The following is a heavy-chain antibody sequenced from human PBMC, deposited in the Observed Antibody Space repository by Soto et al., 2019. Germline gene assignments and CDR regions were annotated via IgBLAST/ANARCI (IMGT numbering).Heavy chain of an antibody. CDR3: ARFKIAARINFDS. CDR2: ISYDGSRT. V-gene: IGHV3-30*04. CDR1: GFNFSNYA. D-gene: IGHD6-6*01. J-gene: IGHJ4*02. Sequence: PGGSLRLSCTASGFNFSNYAMHWVRQAPGKGLEWLAVISYDGSRTHDADSVKDRFIISRDNSKKMLYLQMSGLRREDTAIYYCARFKIAARINFDSCGTGTLVTVFS.